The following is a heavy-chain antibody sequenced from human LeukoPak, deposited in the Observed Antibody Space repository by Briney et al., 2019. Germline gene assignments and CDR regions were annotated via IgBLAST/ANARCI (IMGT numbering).Heavy chain of an antibody. D-gene: IGHD3-10*01. J-gene: IGHJ4*02. CDR2: IFYSGST. Sequence: PSETLSLTCTVSSGSISTSNYYWGWVRQPPGKALEWIGNIFYSGSTYYSPSLKSRVTISVDTSKNQFSLKLSSVTAADTAVYNCASREITMFRGVIIKVPTDWGQGTLVTVSS. CDR3: ASREITMFRGVIIKVPTD. V-gene: IGHV4-39*07. CDR1: SGSISTSNYY.